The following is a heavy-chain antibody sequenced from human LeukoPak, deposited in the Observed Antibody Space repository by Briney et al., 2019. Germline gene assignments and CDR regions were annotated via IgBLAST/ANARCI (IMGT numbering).Heavy chain of an antibody. CDR2: ISWSSGHM. J-gene: IGHJ2*01. CDR1: GFKFDDYA. D-gene: IGHD2-15*01. CDR3: ARSVVVVAATPTHFDL. V-gene: IGHV3-9*01. Sequence: TGGSLRLSCAASGFKFDDYAMHWVRLGPGKGLEWVSGISWSSGHMDYADSVKGRFTISRDNAKNSLYLQMDSLRPEDTALYYCARSVVVVAATPTHFDLWGRGTQVTVYS.